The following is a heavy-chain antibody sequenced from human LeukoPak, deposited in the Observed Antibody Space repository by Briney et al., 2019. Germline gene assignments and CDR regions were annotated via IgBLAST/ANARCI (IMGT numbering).Heavy chain of an antibody. V-gene: IGHV4-61*02. CDR3: AREYSPTAAFDI. J-gene: IGHJ3*02. CDR1: GASISRGSYY. CDR2: IFTTWAT. D-gene: IGHD6-13*01. Sequence: PSETLSLTCSVSGASISRGSYYWSWIRQPAGKGLEWIGRIFTTWATEYNPSLKSRVTISVDTSKNQFSLKLSSVTAADTAVYYCAREYSPTAAFDIWGQGTMVTVSS.